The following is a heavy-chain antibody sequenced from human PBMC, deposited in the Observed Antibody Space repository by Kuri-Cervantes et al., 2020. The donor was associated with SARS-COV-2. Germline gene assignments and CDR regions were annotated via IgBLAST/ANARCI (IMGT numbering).Heavy chain of an antibody. Sequence: GESLKISCTASGFIFSDYYMTWIRQAPGKGLEWVSNIGPSGTTKYYADSVKGRFTISRDNAKNSLYLQMSSLRAEDTAVYYCARDLQVRGVTHRNYYYYYMDVWGKGTTVTVSS. D-gene: IGHD3-10*01. V-gene: IGHV3-11*04. CDR1: GFIFSDYY. CDR3: ARDLQVRGVTHRNYYYYYMDV. J-gene: IGHJ6*03. CDR2: IGPSGTTK.